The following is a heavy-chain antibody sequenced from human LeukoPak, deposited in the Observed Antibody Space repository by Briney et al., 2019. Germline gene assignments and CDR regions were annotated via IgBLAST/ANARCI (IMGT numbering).Heavy chain of an antibody. CDR1: GGSISSGGYY. CDR2: IYYSGST. Sequence: SETLSLTCTVSGGSISSGGYYWSWLRQHPGKGLEWIGYIYYSGSTYYNPSLKSRVTISVDTSKNQFSLKLSSVTAADTAVYYCAREGLSGYWFDYWGQGTQVTVSS. V-gene: IGHV4-31*03. CDR3: AREGLSGYWFDY. D-gene: IGHD3-22*01. J-gene: IGHJ4*02.